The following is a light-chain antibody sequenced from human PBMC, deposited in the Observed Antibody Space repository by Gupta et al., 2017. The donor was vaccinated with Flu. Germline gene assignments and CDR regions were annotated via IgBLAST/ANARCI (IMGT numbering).Light chain of an antibody. CDR1: QSILYSSNNKNY. CDR3: QQHYNTPPT. J-gene: IGKJ1*01. V-gene: IGKV4-1*01. CDR2: WAS. Sequence: DIVMTQSPDSLAVSLGERATINCKSSQSILYSSNNKNYLAWYQQKARQPPKLLIYWASTRESGVPDRFSGSGSGTDFTLTISSLQAEDVADYYCQQHYNTPPTFGQGTRVEIK.